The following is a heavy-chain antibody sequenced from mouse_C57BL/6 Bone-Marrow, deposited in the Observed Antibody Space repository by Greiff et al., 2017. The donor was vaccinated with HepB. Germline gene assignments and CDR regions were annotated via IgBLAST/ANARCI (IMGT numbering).Heavy chain of an antibody. CDR3: ARTFMVTGYFDV. CDR1: GYAFTNYL. D-gene: IGHD2-2*01. J-gene: IGHJ1*03. CDR2: INPGSGGT. Sequence: QVQLQQSGAELVRPGTSVKVSCKASGYAFTNYLIEWVKQRPGQGLEWIGVINPGSGGTNYNEKFKGKATLTADKSSSTAYMQLSSLTSEDSAVYFCARTFMVTGYFDVWGTGTTVTVSS. V-gene: IGHV1-54*01.